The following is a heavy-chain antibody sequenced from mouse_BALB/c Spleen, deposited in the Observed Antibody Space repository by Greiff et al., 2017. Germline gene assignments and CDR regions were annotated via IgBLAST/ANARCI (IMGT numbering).Heavy chain of an antibody. CDR3: ARGDGYYVYAMDY. CDR1: GYTFTSYW. D-gene: IGHD2-3*01. Sequence: VQLQQSGAELARPGASVKLSCKASGYTFTSYWMQWVKQRPGQGLEWIGAIYPGDGDTRYTQKFKGKATLTADKSSSTAYMQLSSLASEDSAVYYCARGDGYYVYAMDYWGQGTSVTVSS. V-gene: IGHV1-87*01. CDR2: IYPGDGDT. J-gene: IGHJ4*01.